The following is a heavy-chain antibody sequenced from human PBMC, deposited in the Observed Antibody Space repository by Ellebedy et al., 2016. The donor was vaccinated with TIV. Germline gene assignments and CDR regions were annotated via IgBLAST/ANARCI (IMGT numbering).Heavy chain of an antibody. Sequence: GESLKISCAASGFGFSSHWMHWVRQVPGRGLVWVSGIDDDGSRTQYVESVRGRFTVSRDNAKNMVYLQMNSLRVEDTAVYYCVRDRPHNWFDPWGHGTQVTVPP. CDR2: IDDDGSRT. CDR3: VRDRPHNWFDP. J-gene: IGHJ5*02. V-gene: IGHV3-74*01. CDR1: GFGFSSHW.